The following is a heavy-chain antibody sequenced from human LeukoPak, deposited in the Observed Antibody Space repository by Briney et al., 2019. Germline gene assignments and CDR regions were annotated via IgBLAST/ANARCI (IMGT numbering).Heavy chain of an antibody. D-gene: IGHD5-18*01. CDR3: ARKRGYSYGDLDC. Sequence: GESLKISCKGSGYIFTNYWKGWVRQMPGKGLEWMGIIFPGDSDTRYSPSFQGQVTISADKSINTVYLQWSSLKASDTAMYYCARKRGYSYGDLDCWGQGTQVTVSS. CDR1: GYIFTNYW. V-gene: IGHV5-51*01. CDR2: IFPGDSDT. J-gene: IGHJ4*02.